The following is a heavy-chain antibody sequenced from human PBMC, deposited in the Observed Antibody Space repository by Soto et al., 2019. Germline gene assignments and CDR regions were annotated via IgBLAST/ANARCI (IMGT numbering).Heavy chain of an antibody. CDR3: ARHSGSYYEGWFDP. CDR2: IYYSGST. J-gene: IGHJ5*02. CDR1: GGSISSYY. V-gene: IGHV4-59*01. Sequence: QVQLQESGPGLVKPSETLSLTCTVSGGSISSYYWSWIRQPPGKGLEWIGYIYYSGSTNYNPSLKRRVTISVDTSKNQFSLKLSSVTAADTAVYYCARHSGSYYEGWFDPWGQGTLVTVSS. D-gene: IGHD1-26*01.